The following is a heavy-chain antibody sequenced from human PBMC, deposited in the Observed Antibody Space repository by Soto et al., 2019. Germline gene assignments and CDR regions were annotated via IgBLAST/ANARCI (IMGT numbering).Heavy chain of an antibody. D-gene: IGHD1-1*01. CDR1: GYAFTTYV. CDR3: ARGRYGDY. J-gene: IGHJ4*02. CDR2: ISAHNGNT. Sequence: QVHLVQSGAEVKKPGASVKVSCKGSGYAFTTYVITWVRQAPGQGLEWMGWISAHNGNTNCAQRLQGRVTVTRDTSTSTASMELRSLRSDDTAGYYCARGRYGDYWGQGALVTVSS. V-gene: IGHV1-18*01.